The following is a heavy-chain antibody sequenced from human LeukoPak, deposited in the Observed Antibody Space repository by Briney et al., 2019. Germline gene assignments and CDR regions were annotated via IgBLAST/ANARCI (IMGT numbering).Heavy chain of an antibody. D-gene: IGHD6-13*01. J-gene: IGHJ4*02. CDR3: ASADRAAAGTFGY. CDR2: IIPILGIA. Sequence: SVKVSCKASGGTFSSYAISWVRQAPGQGLEWMGRIIPILGIANYAQKFQGRVTITADKSTSTAYMELSSLRSEDTAVYYCASADRAAAGTFGYWGQGTLVTVSS. CDR1: GGTFSSYA. V-gene: IGHV1-69*04.